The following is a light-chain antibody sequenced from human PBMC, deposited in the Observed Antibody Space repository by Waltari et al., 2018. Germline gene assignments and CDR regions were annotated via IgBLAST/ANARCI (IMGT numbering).Light chain of an antibody. Sequence: QSALTQPPSASGSPGQSVTISCPGTSSDVSGYDYVSWYQQHPVKAPKLIIYEVSHRPSGVPARFSGSKSGNRASLTVSGLQAEDEADYYCSSYAGGNNAKVVFGGGTKLTVL. J-gene: IGLJ2*01. CDR3: SSYAGGNNAKVV. V-gene: IGLV2-8*01. CDR2: EVS. CDR1: SSDVSGYDY.